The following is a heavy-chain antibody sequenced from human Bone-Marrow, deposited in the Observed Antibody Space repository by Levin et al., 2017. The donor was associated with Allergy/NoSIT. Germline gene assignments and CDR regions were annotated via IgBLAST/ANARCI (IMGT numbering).Heavy chain of an antibody. CDR1: GYTFTGYY. V-gene: IGHV1-2*06. CDR2: INPNSGGT. CDR3: ARDIVVVVAASASALDY. J-gene: IGHJ4*02. Sequence: GESLKISCKASGYTFTGYYMHWVRQAPGQGLEWMGRINPNSGGTNYAQKFQGRVTMTRDTSISTAYMELSRLRSDDTAVYYCARDIVVVVAASASALDYWGQGTLVTVSS. D-gene: IGHD2-15*01.